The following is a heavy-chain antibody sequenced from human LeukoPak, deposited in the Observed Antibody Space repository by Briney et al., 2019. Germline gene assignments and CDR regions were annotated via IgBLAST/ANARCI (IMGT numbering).Heavy chain of an antibody. CDR2: INGDGRTA. D-gene: IGHD6-13*01. CDR3: VKDRWVDH. J-gene: IGHJ4*02. V-gene: IGHV3-64D*06. Sequence: GGSLRLSCSASGFTFSTYTMYWVRQAPGKGLENLSVINGDGRTAYYADSVKGRFTISRDNSRNTLYLQMSSLRVEDTAVYYCVKDRWVDHWGQGTLVTVSS. CDR1: GFTFSTYT.